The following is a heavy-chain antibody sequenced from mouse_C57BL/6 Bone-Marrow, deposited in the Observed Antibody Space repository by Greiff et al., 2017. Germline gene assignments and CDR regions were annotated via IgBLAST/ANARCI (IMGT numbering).Heavy chain of an antibody. D-gene: IGHD2-3*01. V-gene: IGHV1-53*01. Sequence: QVQLQQPGAELVKPGASVKLSCKASGYTFTSYWMHWVQQRPGQGLEWIGNINPSNGGTNYNEKFKSKATLTVDKSYITAYMQLSSLTSEDTAIYYCARKKYEGFAYWGQGTLVTVTA. J-gene: IGHJ3*01. CDR1: GYTFTSYW. CDR2: INPSNGGT. CDR3: ARKKYEGFAY.